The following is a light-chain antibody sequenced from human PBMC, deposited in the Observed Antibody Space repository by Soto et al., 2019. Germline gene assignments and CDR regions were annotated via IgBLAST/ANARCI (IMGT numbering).Light chain of an antibody. CDR1: RSNIGSTY. CDR2: RNS. J-gene: IGLJ1*01. V-gene: IGLV1-47*01. Sequence: QSALTQPPSASGTPGQRVTISCSGSRSNIGSTYVYWFQQLSGTAPKLLIYRNSQRPSGVPDRLSGSKSGTSASLAISGLRSEDEAYYYCAAWDDSLKTYVFGTGTKV. CDR3: AAWDDSLKTYV.